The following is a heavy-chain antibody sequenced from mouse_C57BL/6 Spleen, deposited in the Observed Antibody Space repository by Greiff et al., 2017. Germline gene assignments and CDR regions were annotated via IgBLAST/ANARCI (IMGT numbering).Heavy chain of an antibody. CDR1: GYSIPSGYY. D-gene: IGHD2-10*01. CDR2: ISYDGSN. CDR3: ARDGLLSGYFDV. J-gene: IGHJ1*03. V-gene: IGHV3-6*01. Sequence: VQLKESGPGLVKPSQSLSLTCSVTGYSIPSGYYWNWIRQFPGNKLEWMGYISYDGSNNYNPSLKNRISITRDTSKNQFFLKLNSVTTEDTATYYCARDGLLSGYFDVWGTGTTVTVSS.